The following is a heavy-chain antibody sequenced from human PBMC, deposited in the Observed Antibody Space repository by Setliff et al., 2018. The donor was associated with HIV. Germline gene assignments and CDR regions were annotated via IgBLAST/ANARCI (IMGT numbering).Heavy chain of an antibody. CDR3: ARDCTNAFDI. Sequence: SETLSLTCTVSGASISGFYWSWIRQPPGKGLEWIGYFSYSVITNYNPSLKSRVTISVDTSKNQFSLNLNSVTAADTAVYYCARDCTNAFDIWGQGTMVTVSS. D-gene: IGHD2-8*01. CDR2: FSYSVIT. CDR1: GASISGFY. J-gene: IGHJ3*02. V-gene: IGHV4-59*01.